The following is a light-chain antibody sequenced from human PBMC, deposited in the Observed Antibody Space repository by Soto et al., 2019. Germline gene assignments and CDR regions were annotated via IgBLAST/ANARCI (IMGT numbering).Light chain of an antibody. CDR1: QSVSSSY. CDR2: RAS. V-gene: IGKV3-20*01. Sequence: EIVLTQSPDTLSLSPGERATLSCRASQSVSSSYLAWYQQKPGQALRLLIYRASSRATGIPDRFSGSGSGTDFTLTISRLEPEDFAVYYCQHYGSLITFGQGTRLEIK. J-gene: IGKJ5*01. CDR3: QHYGSLIT.